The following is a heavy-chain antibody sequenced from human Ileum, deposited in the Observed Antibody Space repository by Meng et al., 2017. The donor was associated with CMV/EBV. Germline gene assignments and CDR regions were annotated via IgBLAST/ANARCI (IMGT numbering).Heavy chain of an antibody. CDR1: CFALSSNT. CDR3: AKDLITAAGDQFDF. V-gene: IGHV3-21*01. CDR2: IITTSTFI. Sequence: CFALSSNTMSWVRHAPGKGLEWVSSIITTSTFIYSADSVKGRFTISRDNAKNSLYLQMDSLRAEDTAVYYCAKDLITAAGDQFDFWGPGTLVTVSS. J-gene: IGHJ4*02. D-gene: IGHD6-13*01.